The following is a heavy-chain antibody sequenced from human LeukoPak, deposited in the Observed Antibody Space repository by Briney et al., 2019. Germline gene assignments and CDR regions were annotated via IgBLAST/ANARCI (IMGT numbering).Heavy chain of an antibody. CDR2: INPNSGDT. J-gene: IGHJ5*02. CDR1: GYTFTGNY. D-gene: IGHD3-9*01. CDR3: ARSAVMNYDILTSYSPSGFGP. V-gene: IGHV1-2*02. Sequence: ASVKVSCKASGYTFTGNYIHWVRQAPGQGLEWMAWINPNSGDTKYIQKFQGRVTMTRDTSISTAYMELTRLRSDDTAVYYCARSAVMNYDILTSYSPSGFGPWGQGTLVTVSS.